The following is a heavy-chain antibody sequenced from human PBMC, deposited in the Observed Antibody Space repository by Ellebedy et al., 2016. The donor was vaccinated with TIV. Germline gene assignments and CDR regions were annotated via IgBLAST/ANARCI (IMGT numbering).Heavy chain of an antibody. V-gene: IGHV3-72*01. CDR2: SRNRANSYTT. J-gene: IGHJ4*02. Sequence: GESLKISCAASGFTFSDHFMDWVRQAPGKGLEWVGRSRNRANSYTTQYAASVKGRFTISRDDSKNSLYLQMNSLKTEDTAVYYCARVNYGGYEGYWGQGTLVTVSS. D-gene: IGHD5-12*01. CDR3: ARVNYGGYEGY. CDR1: GFTFSDHF.